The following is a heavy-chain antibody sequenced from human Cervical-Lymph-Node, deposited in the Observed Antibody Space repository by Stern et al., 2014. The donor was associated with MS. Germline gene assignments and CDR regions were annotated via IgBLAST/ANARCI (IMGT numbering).Heavy chain of an antibody. CDR2: ISWHSGGI. CDR3: VTAYYDSSGYFYTH. V-gene: IGHV3-9*01. Sequence: EVQLVQSGGCLIQPGRSLRLSCAAAGFKFDASAMHWVRPAPGKGLEWVSGISWHSGGIGYADSVKGRFIISRDNANDSLFLQMNSLRAEDTALYYCVTAYYDSSGYFYTHWGQGTLVTVSS. D-gene: IGHD3-22*01. CDR1: GFKFDASA. J-gene: IGHJ4*02.